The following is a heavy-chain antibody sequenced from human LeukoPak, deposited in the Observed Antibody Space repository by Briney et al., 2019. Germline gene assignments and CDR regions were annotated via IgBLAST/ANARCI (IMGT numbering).Heavy chain of an antibody. Sequence: GGSLRLSCAASGFSFGSYGMHWVRQAPGKGLEWVSRINNEGTSTTYADSVKGRFTISRDNAKNTLYLQMNSLRVEDTAVYYCARGGTATFDPWGQGTLVTVSS. CDR1: GFSFGSYG. J-gene: IGHJ5*02. CDR2: INNEGTST. D-gene: IGHD4-17*01. V-gene: IGHV3-74*03. CDR3: ARGGTATFDP.